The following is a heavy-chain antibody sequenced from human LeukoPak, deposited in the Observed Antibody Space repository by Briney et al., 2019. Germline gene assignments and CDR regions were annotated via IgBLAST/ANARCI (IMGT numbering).Heavy chain of an antibody. CDR1: GYTFTSYD. J-gene: IGHJ5*02. CDR3: ARGDDCSSTSCYNWFDP. CDR2: MNPNSGNT. D-gene: IGHD2-2*01. V-gene: IGHV1-8*01. Sequence: ASVKVSCKASGYTFTSYDINWVRQATGQGLEWMGWMNPNSGNTGYAQKFQGRVTMTRNTSISTAYMELSSLRSEDTAVYYCARGDDCSSTSCYNWFDPWGQGTLVTVSS.